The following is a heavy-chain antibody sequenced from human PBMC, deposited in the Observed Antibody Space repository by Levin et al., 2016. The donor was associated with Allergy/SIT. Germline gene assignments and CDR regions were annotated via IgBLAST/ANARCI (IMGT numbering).Heavy chain of an antibody. Sequence: WIRQPPGKGLEWIGEIYHSGSTNYNPSLKSRVTISVDKSKNQFSLKLSSVTAADTAVYYCARGLTFDYSNYGYDYWGQGTLVTVSS. D-gene: IGHD4-11*01. CDR2: IYHSGST. V-gene: IGHV4-4*02. J-gene: IGHJ4*02. CDR3: ARGLTFDYSNYGYDY.